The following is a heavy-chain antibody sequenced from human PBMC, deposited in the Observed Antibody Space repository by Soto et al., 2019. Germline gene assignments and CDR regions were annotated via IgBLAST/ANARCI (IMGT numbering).Heavy chain of an antibody. Sequence: QVQLVESGGGVGQPGRSRRLSCAASGFDFENHAMHWVRQPPGKGPEWLARISFDGGDAVYADSVKGRFTISRDNSNNTLSLQTDSLSPEDTAVYYCVVFSGVDCYNHWGQGTMVIVSS. J-gene: IGHJ4*02. V-gene: IGHV3-30-3*01. CDR3: VVFSGVDCYNH. D-gene: IGHD2-21*02. CDR2: ISFDGGDA. CDR1: GFDFENHA.